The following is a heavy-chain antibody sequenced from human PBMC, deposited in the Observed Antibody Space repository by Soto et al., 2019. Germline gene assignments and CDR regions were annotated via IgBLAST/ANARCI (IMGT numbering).Heavy chain of an antibody. CDR1: GFTFGDYA. V-gene: IGHV3-49*04. CDR3: TRGDMDLYDY. Sequence: PGGSLRLSCTASGFTFGDYAMSWVRQAPGKGLEWICGIRNQAYGKTKKYAATVRGRFTIARDDYKLIAYMKMNSPKSAATAGYYCTRGDMDLYDYWGQGTLVTVSS. CDR2: IRNQAYGKTK. J-gene: IGHJ4*02. D-gene: IGHD2-15*01.